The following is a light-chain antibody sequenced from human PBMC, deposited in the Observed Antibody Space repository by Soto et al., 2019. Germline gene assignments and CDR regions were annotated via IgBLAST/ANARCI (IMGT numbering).Light chain of an antibody. CDR1: QSVVTRY. CDR2: GAS. CDR3: QQYGSSSIT. V-gene: IGKV3-20*01. J-gene: IGKJ5*01. Sequence: IVLTQSPGTLSLSPGERATLSCRASQSVVTRYLAWYQQKPGQAPRLLIYGASSRATGIPDRFSGSGSGTDFTLTISRLEPEDFAVYYCQQYGSSSITFGQGTRLEIK.